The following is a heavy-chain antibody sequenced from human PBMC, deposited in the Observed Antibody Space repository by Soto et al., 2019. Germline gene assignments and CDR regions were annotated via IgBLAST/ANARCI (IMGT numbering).Heavy chain of an antibody. CDR1: GDSVSSNSYY. V-gene: IGHV4-61*03. CDR2: TDYSGST. D-gene: IGHD3-3*01. Sequence: PCETLSLTCIVSGDSVSSNSYYWNWLRQPPGKGLEWIGYTDYSGSTNSNPSLKSRVSIPLDTSKNHFSLKLTSVTAADTAVYYCARATATVLRSVERSSIIPHFFDYWGQGTLVTVSS. J-gene: IGHJ4*02. CDR3: ARATATVLRSVERSSIIPHFFDY.